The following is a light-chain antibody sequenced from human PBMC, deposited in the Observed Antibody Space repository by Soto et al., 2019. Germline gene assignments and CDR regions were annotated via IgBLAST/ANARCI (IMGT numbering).Light chain of an antibody. J-gene: IGKJ1*01. V-gene: IGKV1-5*03. Sequence: IRMTQSPSTQSASVGDRVTITCRASQSIGNWLAWYQQKPGRAPKFLIYEASSLESGVPSRFSGSGSGTEFILTISGLQPDDFATYYCQQYKSYPLTFGQGTKVDIK. CDR3: QQYKSYPLT. CDR1: QSIGNW. CDR2: EAS.